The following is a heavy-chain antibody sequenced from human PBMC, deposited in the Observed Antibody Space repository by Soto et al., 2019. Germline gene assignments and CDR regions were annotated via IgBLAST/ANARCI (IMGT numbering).Heavy chain of an antibody. CDR2: TYYRTNWHN. J-gene: IGHJ6*02. CDR1: GDSVSSKSGA. D-gene: IGHD3-10*01. Sequence: QVQLQQPGQRLVKPSQTLSLTCAISGDSVSSKSGAWNWIRQSPSRGLEWLGRTYYRTNWHNDSTVSVRSRIIINPDTSKNHFSLQLHSVTPEDTAVYYCARDRAQYGMDVWGQGTTVTVSS. CDR3: ARDRAQYGMDV. V-gene: IGHV6-1*01.